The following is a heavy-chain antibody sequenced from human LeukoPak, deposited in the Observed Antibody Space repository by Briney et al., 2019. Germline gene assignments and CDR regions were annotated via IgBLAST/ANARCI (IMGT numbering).Heavy chain of an antibody. J-gene: IGHJ5*02. D-gene: IGHD3-10*01. V-gene: IGHV4-31*03. CDR2: TYYSGST. CDR1: GGSISSGGYY. Sequence: TSETLSLTCTVSGGSISSGGYYWSWIRQHPGKGLEWIGYTYYSGSTYYNPSLKSRVTISVDTSKNQFSLKLSSVTAADTAVYYCARFPRTSGSWFDPWGQGTLVTVSS. CDR3: ARFPRTSGSWFDP.